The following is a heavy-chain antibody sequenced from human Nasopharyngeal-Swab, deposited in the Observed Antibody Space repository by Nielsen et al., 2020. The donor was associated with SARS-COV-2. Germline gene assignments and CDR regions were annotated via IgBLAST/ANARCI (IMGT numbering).Heavy chain of an antibody. V-gene: IGHV5-51*01. CDR2: IYPGDSTP. CDR1: GYYFSTYW. CDR3: ARLYGGYVDY. Sequence: GESLKISCQGSGYYFSTYWNGWVRQMPGRGLEWMGIIYPGDSTPRYRPSFQGQVTISADKSSTAYLQWSSLKASDTAMYFCARLYGGYVDYWGQGTLVTVSS. D-gene: IGHD4/OR15-4a*01. J-gene: IGHJ4*02.